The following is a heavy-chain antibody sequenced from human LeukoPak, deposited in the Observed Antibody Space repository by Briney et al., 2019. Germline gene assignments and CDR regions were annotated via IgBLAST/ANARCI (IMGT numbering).Heavy chain of an antibody. Sequence: GGSLRLSCAASGFTFSSYSMSWVRQAPGKGPEWVSSISSSSSYIYYADSVKGRFTISRDNAKNSLYLQMNSLRAEDTAVYYCARYSYGPNRVDPWGQGTLVTVSS. J-gene: IGHJ5*02. D-gene: IGHD5-18*01. CDR3: ARYSYGPNRVDP. V-gene: IGHV3-21*01. CDR2: ISSSSSYI. CDR1: GFTFSSYS.